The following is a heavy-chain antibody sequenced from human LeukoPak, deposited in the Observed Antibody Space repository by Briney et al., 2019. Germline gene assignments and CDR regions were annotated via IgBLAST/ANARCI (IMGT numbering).Heavy chain of an antibody. Sequence: GGSLRLSCAASGFTYSSYTMNWVRQAPGMGLEWLSYISASRGITYYADSVKGRFTISRDNAKNSLYLQMNSLRVEHTAVYYCATEGIVGGGAHFDYSGQGTLVTVSS. CDR3: ATEGIVGGGAHFDY. CDR2: ISASRGIT. J-gene: IGHJ4*02. D-gene: IGHD1-26*01. V-gene: IGHV3-48*01. CDR1: GFTYSSYT.